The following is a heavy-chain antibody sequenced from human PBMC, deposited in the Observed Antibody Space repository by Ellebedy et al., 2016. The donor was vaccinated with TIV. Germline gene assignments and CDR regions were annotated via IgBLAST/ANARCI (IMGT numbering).Heavy chain of an antibody. D-gene: IGHD6-19*01. J-gene: IGHJ4*02. CDR1: GFGFSNYN. CDR3: AVQSSPDY. V-gene: IGHV3-21*01. Sequence: GESLKISXAASGFGFSNYNMNWVRQAPGRGLEWVSSISISSSYIYYADSVKGRFTISRDNAKNSLYLQMDSLRAEDTAVYYCAVQSSPDYWGQGTLVTVSS. CDR2: ISISSSYI.